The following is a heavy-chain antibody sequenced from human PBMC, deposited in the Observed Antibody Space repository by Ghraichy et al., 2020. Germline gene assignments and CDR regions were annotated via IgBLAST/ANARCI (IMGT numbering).Heavy chain of an antibody. CDR1: GYTFTSYD. CDR3: ARGTRYYDFWSGYYPGDYYYGMDV. CDR2: MNPNSGNT. V-gene: IGHV1-8*01. Sequence: ASVKVSCKASGYTFTSYDINWVRQATGQGLEWMGWMNPNSGNTGYAQKFQGRVTMTRNTSISTAYMELSSLRSEDTAVYYCARGTRYYDFWSGYYPGDYYYGMDVWGQGTTVTVSS. D-gene: IGHD3-3*01. J-gene: IGHJ6*02.